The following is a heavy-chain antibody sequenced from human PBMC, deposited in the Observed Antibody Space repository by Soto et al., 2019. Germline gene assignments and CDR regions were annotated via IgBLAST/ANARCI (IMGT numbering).Heavy chain of an antibody. CDR1: GGSIRSYY. CDR2: IYYSGST. CDR3: ARVSEYSISPRENYYYHMDV. V-gene: IGHV4-59*01. Sequence: SETLSLTCTVSGGSIRSYYWSWIRQPPGKGLEWIGYIYYSGSTNYNPSLKSRVTISVDTSKNQLSLKLKSVTAADTAVYYCARVSEYSISPRENYYYHMDVWGKGTTVTVSS. D-gene: IGHD6-6*01. J-gene: IGHJ6*03.